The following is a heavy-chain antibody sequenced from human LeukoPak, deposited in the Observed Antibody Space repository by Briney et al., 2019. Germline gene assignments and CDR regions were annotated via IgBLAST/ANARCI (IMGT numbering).Heavy chain of an antibody. J-gene: IGHJ6*02. CDR2: ISSSGST. CDR3: AREPDAIFYYGVDV. CDR1: GVSISSYY. Sequence: PSETLSLTCTVSGVSISSYYWNWIRQPPGKGLEWIGHISSSGSTDYNPSLKSRVTLSVDTSKNQFSLRLSSVTAADTAVYYCAREPDAIFYYGVDVWGQGTTVIVSS. D-gene: IGHD2-2*01. V-gene: IGHV4-59*01.